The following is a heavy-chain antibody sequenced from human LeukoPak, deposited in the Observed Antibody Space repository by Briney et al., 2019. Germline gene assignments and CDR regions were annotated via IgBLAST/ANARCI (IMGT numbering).Heavy chain of an antibody. CDR2: TNIGGTNT. CDR3: ATDGAGFDT. CDR1: GFTFNDYY. Sequence: GGSLRLSCAASGFTFNDYYMSWIRQAPGKGLEWLSYTNIGGTNTHYADSVKGRFTISRDNAKKSLYLEMNNLRAEDTAVYYCATDGAGFDTWGQGVLVTVSS. J-gene: IGHJ5*02. V-gene: IGHV3-11*01.